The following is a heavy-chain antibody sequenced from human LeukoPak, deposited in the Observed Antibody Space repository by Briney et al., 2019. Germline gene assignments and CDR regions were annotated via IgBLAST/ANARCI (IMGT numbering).Heavy chain of an antibody. CDR3: ARSDSSGYSQFDY. D-gene: IGHD3-22*01. V-gene: IGHV1-69*05. J-gene: IGHJ4*02. CDR1: GGTFSSYA. CDR2: VIPIFGTA. Sequence: ASVKVSCKASGGTFSSYAISWVRQAPGQGLEWMGGVIPIFGTANYAQKFQGRVTITTDESTSTAYMELCSLRSEDTAVYYCARSDSSGYSQFDYWGQGTLVTVSS.